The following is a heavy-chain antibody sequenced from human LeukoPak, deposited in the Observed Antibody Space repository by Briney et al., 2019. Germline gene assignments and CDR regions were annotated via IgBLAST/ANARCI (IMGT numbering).Heavy chain of an antibody. Sequence: GGSLKLSCAASGFTFTRFWLTWVRQSPGKGLEWVANINPDGTKTTYVDSVEGRFAISRDNAKNSVFLLMTSLRAEDTAMYYCATAPASVDSSWGQGTLVAVSS. CDR2: INPDGTKT. CDR1: GFTFTRFW. D-gene: IGHD3-3*01. CDR3: ATAPASVDSS. J-gene: IGHJ5*02. V-gene: IGHV3-7*01.